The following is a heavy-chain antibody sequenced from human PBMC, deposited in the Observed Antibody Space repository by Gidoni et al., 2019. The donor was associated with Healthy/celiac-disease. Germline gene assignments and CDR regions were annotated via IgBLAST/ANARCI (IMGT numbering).Heavy chain of an antibody. D-gene: IGHD6-6*01. J-gene: IGHJ4*02. V-gene: IGHV1-8*01. CDR3: ARAVGPYSSSHLYYFDY. Sequence: AQKFQGRVTMTRSTSISTAYMELSSLRSEDTAVYYCARAVGPYSSSHLYYFDYWGQGTLVTVSS.